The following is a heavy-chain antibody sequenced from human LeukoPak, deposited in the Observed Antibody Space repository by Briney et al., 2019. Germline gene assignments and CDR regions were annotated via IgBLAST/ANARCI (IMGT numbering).Heavy chain of an antibody. CDR2: IYPGDSDT. CDR1: GYSFTTYW. J-gene: IGHJ5*02. CDR3: ARLYYYDSSGRGIRNWFDP. V-gene: IGHV5-51*01. Sequence: GGSLKISCRGSGYSFTTYWIGWVRQMPGKGLEWMGIIYPGDSDTRYSPSFQGQVTMSADKSINTAYLQWSSLKASDTAMYYCARLYYYDSSGRGIRNWFDPWGQGTLVTVSS. D-gene: IGHD3-22*01.